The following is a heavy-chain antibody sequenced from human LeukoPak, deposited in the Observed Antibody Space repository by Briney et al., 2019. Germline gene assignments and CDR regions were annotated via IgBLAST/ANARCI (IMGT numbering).Heavy chain of an antibody. J-gene: IGHJ4*02. CDR3: ARESGSYEAYFDY. CDR1: GGTFSSYA. V-gene: IGHV1-69*13. Sequence: SVKVSCKASGGTFSSYAISWVRQAPGQGLEWMGRIFPIFATANYAQKIQGRVTITADESTSTAYMELSSLRSEDTAVYYCARESGSYEAYFDYWGQGTLVTVSS. D-gene: IGHD1-26*01. CDR2: IFPIFATA.